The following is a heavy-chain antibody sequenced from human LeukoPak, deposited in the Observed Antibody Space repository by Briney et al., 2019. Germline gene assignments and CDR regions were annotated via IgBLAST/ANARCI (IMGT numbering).Heavy chain of an antibody. CDR3: ARALYGGYGHFDY. V-gene: IGHV3-21*01. CDR1: GFTFSSYS. CDR2: ISSGSNDI. Sequence: PGGSLRLSCAGSGFTFSSYSMNWVRQAPGKGLEWVSFISSGSNDIYYADSVKGRFTISRDNAKNSLYLEMNSLRAEDTAVYYCARALYGGYGHFDYWGRGALVTVSS. D-gene: IGHD5-12*01. J-gene: IGHJ4*02.